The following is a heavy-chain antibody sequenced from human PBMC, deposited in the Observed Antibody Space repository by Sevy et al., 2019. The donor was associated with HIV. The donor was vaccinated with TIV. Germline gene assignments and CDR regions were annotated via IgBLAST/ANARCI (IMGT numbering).Heavy chain of an antibody. CDR3: AKDISGEGEGSYYFDY. CDR2: ISSSSSYI. V-gene: IGHV3-21*04. Sequence: GGSLRLSCAASGFTFNIYSMNWVRQAPGKGLEWVSSISSSSSYIYYADSLKGRFTISRDNAKNSLYLQMNSLRAEDTALYYCAKDISGEGEGSYYFDYWGQGTQVTVSS. J-gene: IGHJ4*02. CDR1: GFTFNIYS. D-gene: IGHD3-10*01.